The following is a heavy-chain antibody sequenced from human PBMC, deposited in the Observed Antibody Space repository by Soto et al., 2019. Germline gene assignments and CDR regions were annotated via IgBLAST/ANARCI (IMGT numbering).Heavy chain of an antibody. Sequence: GGSLRLSCAASGFTVSSNFMSWVRQAPGKGLEWVSVIYSGGSTYYADSVKGRFTISRDNSKNTLYLQMNSLRAEDTAVYYCARDPGRSYGPDWGQGTLVTVSS. D-gene: IGHD1-26*01. J-gene: IGHJ4*02. CDR2: IYSGGST. CDR3: ARDPGRSYGPD. CDR1: GFTVSSNF. V-gene: IGHV3-66*01.